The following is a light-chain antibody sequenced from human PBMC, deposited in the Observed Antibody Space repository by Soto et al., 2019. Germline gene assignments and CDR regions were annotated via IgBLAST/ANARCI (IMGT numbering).Light chain of an antibody. V-gene: IGKV1-27*01. CDR2: AAS. CDR3: QVYNSAPPVT. Sequence: DIQMTQSPSSLSASVGDQVTITSRASQGISNFLAWYQQKPGKVPKVLIYAASTLQSGVPSRFSGSGSGTDFTFTISSLQPEDVATYYCQVYNSAPPVTFGPGTKV. J-gene: IGKJ3*01. CDR1: QGISNF.